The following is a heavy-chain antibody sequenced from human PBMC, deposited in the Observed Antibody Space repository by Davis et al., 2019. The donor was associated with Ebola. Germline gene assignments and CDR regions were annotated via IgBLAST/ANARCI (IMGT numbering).Heavy chain of an antibody. D-gene: IGHD2-2*02. J-gene: IGHJ4*02. CDR1: GFSFSRYA. CDR3: AKDCITSCYTNR. CDR2: VSSSGGTT. Sequence: GESLKISCAAFGFSFSRYAMGWVRQAPGKGLEWVSGVSSSGGTTDYADSVKGRFTISRDNSQNTLDLQMNSLRAEDTAVYYCAKDCITSCYTNRWGQGTLVTVSS. V-gene: IGHV3-23*01.